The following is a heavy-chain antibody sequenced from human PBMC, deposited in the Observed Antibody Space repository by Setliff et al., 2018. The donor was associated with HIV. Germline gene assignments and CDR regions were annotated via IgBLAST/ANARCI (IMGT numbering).Heavy chain of an antibody. CDR1: GGSISSYY. CDR3: ARVRGGTSRGYCSGASCYGLDY. Sequence: SETLSLTCTVSGGSISSYYWNWIRQPPGKGLEWIGYIYYSGSTNYNPSLKSRATISVDTSQNQLSLKLNSVTAADTAVYYCARVRGGTSRGYCSGASCYGLDYWGQGTLVTVSS. V-gene: IGHV4-59*08. J-gene: IGHJ4*02. D-gene: IGHD2-15*01. CDR2: IYYSGST.